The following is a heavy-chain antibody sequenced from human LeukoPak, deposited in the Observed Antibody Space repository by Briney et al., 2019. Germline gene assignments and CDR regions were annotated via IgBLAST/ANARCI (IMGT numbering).Heavy chain of an antibody. CDR3: ARTMITFGGVIVPMGFDY. J-gene: IGHJ4*02. CDR2: VSISGGTI. V-gene: IGHV3-11*01. D-gene: IGHD3-16*02. Sequence: GGSLRLSCAASGFIFSDYYMSWIRQAPGEGLEGVSYVSISGGTIYYADSVKGRFTISRDNAKNSLYLQMNSLRAEDTAVYYCARTMITFGGVIVPMGFDYWGQGTLVTVSS. CDR1: GFIFSDYY.